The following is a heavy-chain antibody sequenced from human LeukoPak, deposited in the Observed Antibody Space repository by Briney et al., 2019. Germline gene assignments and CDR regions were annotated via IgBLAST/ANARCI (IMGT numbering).Heavy chain of an antibody. CDR3: TKAPNGDYIGAFEP. CDR2: IRGGGGGA. CDR1: GLTFSNYA. V-gene: IGHV3-23*01. D-gene: IGHD4-17*01. J-gene: IGHJ5*02. Sequence: GGSLRLSCAAPGLTFSNYAMTWVRQAPGKGLEWVSSIRGGGGGAFYADSVKGRFTTSRDNSKNMLYLQMNSLRAEHMALSYCTKAPNGDYIGAFEPWGQGTLVTVSS.